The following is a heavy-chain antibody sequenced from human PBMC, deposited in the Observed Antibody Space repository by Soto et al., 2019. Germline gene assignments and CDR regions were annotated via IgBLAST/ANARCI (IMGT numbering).Heavy chain of an antibody. CDR2: IIPLFGTV. J-gene: IGHJ5*02. CDR3: ARGTYYDLWSANWFEP. V-gene: IGHV1-69*12. Sequence: QVQLVQSGAEVKKPGSSVKVSCKASGGTFSSYTITWLRQAPGQGLEWMGGIIPLFGTVNYAQNFQGRGTITADESTTTAYMELTRLRSEDTAVYFGARGTYYDLWSANWFEPWGQGTLVTVSS. D-gene: IGHD3-3*01. CDR1: GGTFSSYT.